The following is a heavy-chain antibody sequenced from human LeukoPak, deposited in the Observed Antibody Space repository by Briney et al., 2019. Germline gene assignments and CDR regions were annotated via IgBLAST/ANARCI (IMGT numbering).Heavy chain of an antibody. D-gene: IGHD6-13*01. CDR2: ISSSSSYI. V-gene: IGHV3-21*01. Sequence: GGSLRLSCAASGFTFSSFSMSWVRQAPGKGLEWVSFISSSSSYIYYADSVKGRFTISRDNAKNSLYMQMNSLRAEDTAVDYCARDVTGYSSSWDQVDQWGQGTLVIVSS. J-gene: IGHJ4*02. CDR1: GFTFSSFS. CDR3: ARDVTGYSSSWDQVDQ.